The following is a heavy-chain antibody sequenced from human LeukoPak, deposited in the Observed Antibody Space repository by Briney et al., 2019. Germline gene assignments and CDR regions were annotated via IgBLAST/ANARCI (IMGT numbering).Heavy chain of an antibody. CDR1: GFTVSSSY. V-gene: IGHV3-53*01. CDR3: AREVVSSPSYLDS. Sequence: GGSLRLSCAASGFTVSSSYMYWVCQAPGKGLEWVSFFYRGDSTYYAESVRGRFTISRDNSKNTLYLLMNSLIPEDTAVYYCAREVVSSPSYLDSWGQGTLVTVSS. CDR2: FYRGDST. J-gene: IGHJ4*02.